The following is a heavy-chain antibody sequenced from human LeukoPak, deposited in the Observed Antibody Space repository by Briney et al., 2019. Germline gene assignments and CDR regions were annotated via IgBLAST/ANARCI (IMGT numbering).Heavy chain of an antibody. Sequence: PSETLSLTCTLSGGSISSTNWWSWVRQPPGKGLEWIGEIYHTGSTNYNPSLKSPVTISVDKSKSQFSLKMSSVTAADTAVYCCARWTTVATPGRTFDIWGQGTMVTVSS. D-gene: IGHD4-23*01. J-gene: IGHJ3*02. CDR1: GGSISSTNW. CDR2: IYHTGST. CDR3: ARWTTVATPGRTFDI. V-gene: IGHV4-4*01.